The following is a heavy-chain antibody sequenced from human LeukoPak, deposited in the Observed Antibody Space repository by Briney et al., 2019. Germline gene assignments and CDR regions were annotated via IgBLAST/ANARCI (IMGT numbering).Heavy chain of an antibody. CDR2: IKQDGSDK. V-gene: IGHV3-7*05. CDR3: ARDHGYSYDRFLDY. CDR1: GFTFSSYW. J-gene: IGHJ4*02. D-gene: IGHD5-18*01. Sequence: GESLKISCAASGFTFSSYWMSWVRQAPGKGLEWVANIKQDGSDKYYVDSVKGRFTISRDNAKNSLYLQMNSLRAEDTAVYYCARDHGYSYDRFLDYWGQGTLVTVSS.